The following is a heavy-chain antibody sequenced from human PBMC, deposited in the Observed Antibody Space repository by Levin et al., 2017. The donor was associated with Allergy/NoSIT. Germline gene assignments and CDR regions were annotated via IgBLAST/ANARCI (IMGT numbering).Heavy chain of an antibody. V-gene: IGHV3-11*05. Sequence: PGGSLRLSCAASGFTFSDYYMSWIRQAPGKGLEWVSYISSSSSYTNYADSVKGRFTISRDNAKNSLYLQMNSLRAEDTAVYYCARDYTTGGGVDYWGQGTLVTVSS. D-gene: IGHD4-17*01. J-gene: IGHJ4*02. CDR2: ISSSSSYT. CDR1: GFTFSDYY. CDR3: ARDYTTGGGVDY.